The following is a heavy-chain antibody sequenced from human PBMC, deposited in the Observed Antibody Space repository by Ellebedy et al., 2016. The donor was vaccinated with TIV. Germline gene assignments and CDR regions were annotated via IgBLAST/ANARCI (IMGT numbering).Heavy chain of an antibody. J-gene: IGHJ6*03. D-gene: IGHD6-13*01. CDR2: MNPNSGNT. CDR3: ARIQQLVTVRLWDYYMDV. V-gene: IGHV1-8*01. CDR1: GYTFTSYD. Sequence: ASVKVSCXASGYTFTSYDINWVRQATGQGLEWMGWMNPNSGNTGYAQKFQGRVTMTRNTSISTAYMELSSLRSEDTAVYYCARIQQLVTVRLWDYYMDVWGKGTTVTVSS.